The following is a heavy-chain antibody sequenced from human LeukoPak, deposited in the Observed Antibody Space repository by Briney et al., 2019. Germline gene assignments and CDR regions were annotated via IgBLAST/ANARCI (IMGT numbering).Heavy chain of an antibody. V-gene: IGHV3-23*01. CDR1: GFAVSSHF. Sequence: GESLRLSCAASGFAVSSHFMSWVRQAPGKGLEWVSAISGSGGSTHYADSVKGRFTISRDNSKNTLYLQMNSLRAEDTAVYYCAKGAYSDSYGYWYVYWGQGTLVTVSS. D-gene: IGHD5-18*01. J-gene: IGHJ4*02. CDR3: AKGAYSDSYGYWYVY. CDR2: ISGSGGST.